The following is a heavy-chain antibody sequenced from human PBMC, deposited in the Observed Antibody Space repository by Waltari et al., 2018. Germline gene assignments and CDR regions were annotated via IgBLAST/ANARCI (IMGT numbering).Heavy chain of an antibody. Sequence: EVQLVESGGGLVQPGRSLRLSCAASGFTFHDYAMHWVRQAPGKGLAWVSGVSWNSGSIGYADSVKGRFTISRDNAKNSLYLQMNSLRAEDTALYYCAKDANRYCSSTSCYPFDYWGQGTLVTVSS. D-gene: IGHD2-2*01. J-gene: IGHJ4*02. CDR1: GFTFHDYA. CDR3: AKDANRYCSSTSCYPFDY. CDR2: VSWNSGSI. V-gene: IGHV3-9*01.